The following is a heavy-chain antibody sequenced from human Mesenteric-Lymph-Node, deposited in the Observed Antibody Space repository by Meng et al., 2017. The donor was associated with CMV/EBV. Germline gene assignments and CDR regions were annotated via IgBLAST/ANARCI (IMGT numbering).Heavy chain of an antibody. CDR3: ARGFYSFGFDV. V-gene: IGHV3-11*01. CDR1: GFTFSDYY. D-gene: IGHD2-15*01. Sequence: GESLKISCAASGFTFSDYYITWIRRAPGKGLEWVSYISGSVYTIFYADSVKGRFTISRDNAQNSVFLQMNNLSADDTAVYYCARGFYSFGFDVWGQGTMVTVSS. CDR2: ISGSVYTI. J-gene: IGHJ3*01.